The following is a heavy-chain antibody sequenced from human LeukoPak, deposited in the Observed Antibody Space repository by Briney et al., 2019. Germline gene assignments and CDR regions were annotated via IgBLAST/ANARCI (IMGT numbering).Heavy chain of an antibody. D-gene: IGHD2-15*01. CDR2: IDSKNGDT. CDR1: GYTFTACY. CDR3: ASEAYCSGSRCSVQRVAS. Sequence: ASVKVSCKASGYTFTACYMHWVRPAPGQGLEWMGWIDSKNGDTKYAQKFQSRLTITRDTSIGIAYMELRSLISDETAVYYCASEAYCSGSRCSVQRVASWGQGTPVTVSS. V-gene: IGHV1-2*02. J-gene: IGHJ4*02.